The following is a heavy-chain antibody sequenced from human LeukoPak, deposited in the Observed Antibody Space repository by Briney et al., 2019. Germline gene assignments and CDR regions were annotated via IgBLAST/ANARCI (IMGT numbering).Heavy chain of an antibody. CDR3: AKAPY. Sequence: GGSLRLSCAASGFTFSSLGMHWVRQAPGKGLEWVAFIRYDASNKYYADSVKGRFTISRDNSKNTLYLQMSSLGAEDTAVYYCAKAPYWGQGTLVTVSS. J-gene: IGHJ4*02. CDR1: GFTFSSLG. CDR2: IRYDASNK. V-gene: IGHV3-30*02.